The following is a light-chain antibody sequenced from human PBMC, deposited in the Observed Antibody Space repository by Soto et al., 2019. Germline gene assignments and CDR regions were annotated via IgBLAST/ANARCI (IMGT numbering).Light chain of an antibody. CDR1: QSLVHGDGNTY. Sequence: DIVMTQSPLSSPVTLGQPASISCRSSQSLVHGDGNTYLSWFQQRPGQPPRLLIYRVSDRFSGVPDRFSGSGAGTDFTLAISRGEPEDVGVYYCMQATQSLWTFGQGTKVEI. CDR2: RVS. J-gene: IGKJ1*01. CDR3: MQATQSLWT. V-gene: IGKV2-24*01.